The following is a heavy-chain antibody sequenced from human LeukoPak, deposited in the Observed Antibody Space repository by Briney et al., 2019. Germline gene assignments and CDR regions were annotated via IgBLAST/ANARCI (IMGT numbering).Heavy chain of an antibody. Sequence: SVKVSCKASGGTFSSYAISWVRQAPGQGLEWMGGIIPIFGTANYAQKFQGRVTITTDESTSTAYMELSSLRSEDTAVYYCAREGGIVVVPAAMRGRAFDIWGQGTMVTVSS. CDR3: AREGGIVVVPAAMRGRAFDI. J-gene: IGHJ3*02. CDR2: IIPIFGTA. D-gene: IGHD2-2*01. CDR1: GGTFSSYA. V-gene: IGHV1-69*05.